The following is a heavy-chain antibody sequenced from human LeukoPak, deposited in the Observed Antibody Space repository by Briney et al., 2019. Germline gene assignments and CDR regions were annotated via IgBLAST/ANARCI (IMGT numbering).Heavy chain of an antibody. CDR1: GGTFSSYA. D-gene: IGHD6-6*01. V-gene: IGHV1-69*04. CDR2: IIPILGIA. Sequence: SVKVSCKASGGTFSSYAISWVRQAPGQGLEWMGRIIPILGIANYAQKFQGRVTITADKSTSTAYMELSSLRSEDTAVYYCARGYRIAANNWFDTWGQGTLVTVSS. J-gene: IGHJ5*02. CDR3: ARGYRIAANNWFDT.